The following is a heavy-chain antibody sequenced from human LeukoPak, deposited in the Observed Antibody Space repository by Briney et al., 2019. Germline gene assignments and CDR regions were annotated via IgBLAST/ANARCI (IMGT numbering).Heavy chain of an antibody. CDR1: GLTFSSYA. Sequence: GGSLRLSCAASGLTFSSYAMSWVRQAPGKGLEWVSSISGSGSITSYADSVKGRFTISRDNSKNTLYLQMNSLRAEDTAVYYCAKDSKVRGVTRPPDYWGQGTLVTVSS. CDR2: ISGSGSIT. J-gene: IGHJ4*02. CDR3: AKDSKVRGVTRPPDY. D-gene: IGHD3-10*01. V-gene: IGHV3-23*01.